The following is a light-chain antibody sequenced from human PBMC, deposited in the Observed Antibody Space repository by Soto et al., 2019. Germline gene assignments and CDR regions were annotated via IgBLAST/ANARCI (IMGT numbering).Light chain of an antibody. Sequence: EIVLSQSPGTLSLSAGERATVSCRTRQSVSSSYLAWYQQKPGQAPRLLIYGASSRATGIPDRFSGSGSGTDFTLTISRLEPEDFSVYYCQQRSNWPPSITFGQGTRLEIK. V-gene: IGKV3D-20*02. J-gene: IGKJ5*01. CDR2: GAS. CDR1: QSVSSSY. CDR3: QQRSNWPPSIT.